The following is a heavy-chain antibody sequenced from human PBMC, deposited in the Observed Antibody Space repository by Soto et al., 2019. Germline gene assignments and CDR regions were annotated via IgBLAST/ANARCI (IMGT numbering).Heavy chain of an antibody. CDR3: AVHSGSSRGYFTSLSGFDP. CDR1: GGTFSSYA. Sequence: QVLLLQSGAEVKKAGSSVRVSCKASGGTFSSYAISWVRQAPGQGLEWMGGIIPLYGTVTYAQNFRGRVTITADKSTTTAYMELSSLKSEDTAVYYCAVHSGSSRGYFTSLSGFDPWGQGTLVTVSS. CDR2: IIPLYGTV. J-gene: IGHJ5*02. D-gene: IGHD6-13*01. V-gene: IGHV1-69*06.